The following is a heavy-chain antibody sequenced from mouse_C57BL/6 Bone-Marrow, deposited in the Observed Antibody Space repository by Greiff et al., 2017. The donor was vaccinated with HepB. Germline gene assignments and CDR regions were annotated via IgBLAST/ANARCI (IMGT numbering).Heavy chain of an antibody. V-gene: IGHV5-4*01. CDR1: GFTFSSYA. CDR3: AREITTVVGPYYFDY. CDR2: ISDGGSYT. D-gene: IGHD1-1*01. Sequence: EVQGVESGGGLVKPGGSLKLSCAASGFTFSSYAMSWVRQTPEKRLEWVATISDGGSYTYYPDNVKGRFTISRDNAKNNLYLQMSHLKSEDTAMYYCAREITTVVGPYYFDYWGQGTTLTVSS. J-gene: IGHJ2*01.